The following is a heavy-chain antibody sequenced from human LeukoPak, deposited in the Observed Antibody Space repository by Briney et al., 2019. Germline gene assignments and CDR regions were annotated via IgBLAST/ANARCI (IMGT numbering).Heavy chain of an antibody. CDR2: ISYDGSNK. Sequence: GGSLRLSCAASGFTFSSYAMHWVRQAPGKGLEWVAVISYDGSNKYYADSVKGRFTISRDNSKNTLYLQMNSLRAEDTAVYYCAVVPGAAIDYWGQGTLVTVSS. CDR3: AVVPGAAIDY. V-gene: IGHV3-30-3*01. CDR1: GFTFSSYA. J-gene: IGHJ4*02. D-gene: IGHD2-2*01.